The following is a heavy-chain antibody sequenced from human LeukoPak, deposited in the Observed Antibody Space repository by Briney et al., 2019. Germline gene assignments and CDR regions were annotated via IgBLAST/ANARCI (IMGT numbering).Heavy chain of an antibody. J-gene: IGHJ3*02. CDR3: AKSVYKPGSDAFDI. Sequence: GGSLRLSCAASGFTFSSYWMSWVRQAPGKGLEWVANIKLDGSEKYYVDSVKGRFTISRDNAKKSLYLQMNSLRAEDTAVYYCAKSVYKPGSDAFDIWGQGTMVTVSS. D-gene: IGHD5-24*01. CDR1: GFTFSSYW. CDR2: IKLDGSEK. V-gene: IGHV3-7*03.